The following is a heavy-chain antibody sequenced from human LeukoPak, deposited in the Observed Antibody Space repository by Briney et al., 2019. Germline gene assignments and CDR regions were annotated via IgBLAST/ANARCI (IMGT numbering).Heavy chain of an antibody. Sequence: PSETLSLTCTVSGGSISSYYWSWIRQPPGKGLEWIGYIYYSGSTNYNPSLKSRVTISVDTSKSQFSLKLSSVTAADTAVYYCARDGYYDFWSGYYTDYYYYMDVWGKGTTVTVSS. D-gene: IGHD3-3*01. V-gene: IGHV4-59*12. CDR3: ARDGYYDFWSGYYTDYYYYMDV. CDR1: GGSISSYY. CDR2: IYYSGST. J-gene: IGHJ6*03.